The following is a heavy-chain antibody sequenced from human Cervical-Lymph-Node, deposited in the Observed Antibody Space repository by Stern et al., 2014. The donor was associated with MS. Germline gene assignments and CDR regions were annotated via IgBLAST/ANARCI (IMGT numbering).Heavy chain of an antibody. Sequence: EVQLVQSGGGLVQPGESLRLSCVASGFTFSSYAMTWVRQAPGKGLEWVSTIGPGGDTHYADSVKGRFTISRDNSKNTLYLQMNSLRAEDTARYYCAKYLVENSGSSGFRTWDSWGQGTLVTVSP. J-gene: IGHJ4*02. V-gene: IGHV3-23*04. CDR3: AKYLVENSGSSGFRTWDS. CDR2: IGPGGDT. CDR1: GFTFSSYA. D-gene: IGHD3-22*01.